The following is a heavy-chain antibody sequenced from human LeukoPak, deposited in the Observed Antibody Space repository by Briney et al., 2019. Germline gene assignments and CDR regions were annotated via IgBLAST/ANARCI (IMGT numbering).Heavy chain of an antibody. V-gene: IGHV4-39*07. CDR1: GGSISSSSYY. Sequence: PSETLSLTCTVSGGSISSSSYYWSWIRQPPGKGLEWIGEINHSGSTNYNPSLKSRVTISVDTSKNQFSLKLSSVTAADTAGYNCARGGWNKFDYWGQGTLVTVSS. D-gene: IGHD3-22*01. J-gene: IGHJ4*02. CDR2: INHSGST. CDR3: ARGGWNKFDY.